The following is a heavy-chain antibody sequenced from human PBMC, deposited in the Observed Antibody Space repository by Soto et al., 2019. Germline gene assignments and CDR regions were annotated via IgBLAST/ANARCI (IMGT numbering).Heavy chain of an antibody. D-gene: IGHD1-26*01. Sequence: PSETLSLTCAVSGYSISSSNWWGWIRQPPGKGLEWIGYIYYSGTTYYNPSLKSRVTMSVDTSKNQFSLKLTPVTAVDTAVYYCARREIQGPIDYWGQGTLVT. J-gene: IGHJ4*02. CDR1: GYSISSSNW. V-gene: IGHV4-28*01. CDR3: ARREIQGPIDY. CDR2: IYYSGTT.